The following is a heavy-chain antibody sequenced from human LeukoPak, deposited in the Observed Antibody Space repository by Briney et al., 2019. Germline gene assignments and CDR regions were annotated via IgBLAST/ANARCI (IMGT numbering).Heavy chain of an antibody. CDR1: GGTFSSYA. CDR3: ARDSGSYYSPGRHFDY. D-gene: IGHD1-26*01. Sequence: SVKVSCKASGGTFSSYAISWVRQAPGQGLEWMGGIIPIFGTANYAQKFQGRVTITADESASTAYMELSSLRSEDTAVYYCARDSGSYYSPGRHFDYWGQGTLVTVSS. V-gene: IGHV1-69*01. CDR2: IIPIFGTA. J-gene: IGHJ4*02.